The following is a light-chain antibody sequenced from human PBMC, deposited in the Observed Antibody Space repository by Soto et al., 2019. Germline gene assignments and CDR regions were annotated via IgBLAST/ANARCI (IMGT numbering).Light chain of an antibody. CDR2: DVS. CDR1: SSDVGGYNY. J-gene: IGLJ2*01. CDR3: SSYTSSSTRGVV. V-gene: IGLV2-14*01. Sequence: QSALTQPASVSGSPGQSITISCTGTSSDVGGYNYVSWYQQHPGKAPKLMIYDVSNRPSGVSNRFSGSKSGNTASLTISGLQAEDEADYYCSSYTSSSTRGVVFGGGTK.